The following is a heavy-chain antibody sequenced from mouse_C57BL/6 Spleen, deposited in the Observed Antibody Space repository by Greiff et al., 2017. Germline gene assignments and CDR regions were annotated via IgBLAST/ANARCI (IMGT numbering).Heavy chain of an antibody. CDR1: GYAFSSSW. D-gene: IGHD1-1*01. CDR2: IYPGDGDT. CDR3: AKLISSPCYFAY. Sequence: QVQLKQSGPELVKPGASVKISCKASGYAFSSSWMNWVKQRPGKGLEWIGRIYPGDGDTNYNGKFKGKATLTADKSSSTAYMQLSILTSEDSAVYFCAKLISSPCYFAYWGQGTTLTVSS. V-gene: IGHV1-82*01. J-gene: IGHJ2*01.